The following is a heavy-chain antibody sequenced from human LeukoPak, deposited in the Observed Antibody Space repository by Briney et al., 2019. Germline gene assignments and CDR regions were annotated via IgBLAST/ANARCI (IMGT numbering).Heavy chain of an antibody. D-gene: IGHD5-18*01. J-gene: IGHJ4*02. CDR2: IRYDGSNK. V-gene: IGHV3-30*02. CDR1: GFTFSSYG. CDR3: ARDERYSYGLFDY. Sequence: GGSLRLSCAASGFTFSSYGMHWVRQAPGKGLEWVAFIRYDGSNKYYADSVKGRFTISRDNAKNSLYLQMNSLRAEDTAVYYCARDERYSYGLFDYWGQGTLVTVSS.